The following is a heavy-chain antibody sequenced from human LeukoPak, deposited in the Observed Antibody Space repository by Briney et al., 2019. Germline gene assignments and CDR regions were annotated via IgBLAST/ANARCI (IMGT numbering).Heavy chain of an antibody. CDR1: GSTFSSYS. CDR3: ARAFFPTVGAYDY. CDR2: ISSSSSYI. Sequence: PGGSLRLSCAASGSTFSSYSMNWVRQAPGKGLEWVSSISSSSSYIYYADSVKGRFTISRDNAKNSLYLQMNSLRAEDTALYYCARAFFPTVGAYDYWGQGTLVTVSS. V-gene: IGHV3-21*04. D-gene: IGHD1-26*01. J-gene: IGHJ4*02.